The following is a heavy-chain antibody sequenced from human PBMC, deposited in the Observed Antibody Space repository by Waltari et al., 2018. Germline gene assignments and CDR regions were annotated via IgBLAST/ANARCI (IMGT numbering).Heavy chain of an antibody. V-gene: IGHV1-8*01. J-gene: IGHJ4*02. D-gene: IGHD3-10*01. Sequence: QVQLVQSGAEVEKPGASVKVSCKISGYTFTTFSINCVRQASGRGFEWMGNINPDMGKTYVAQKFQGRGTLTTNTSVPTAYRERSSVTSEDTAVYYCATTLGYYYGSGDHYGDYWGQGTLLSVSS. CDR1: GYTFTTFS. CDR2: INPDMGKT. CDR3: ATTLGYYYGSGDHYGDY.